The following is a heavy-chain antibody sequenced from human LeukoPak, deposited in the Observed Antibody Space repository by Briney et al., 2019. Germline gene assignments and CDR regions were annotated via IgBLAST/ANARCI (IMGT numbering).Heavy chain of an antibody. CDR1: GGTFSSYA. CDR2: ISAYNGNT. V-gene: IGHV1-18*01. Sequence: GSSVKVSCKASGGTFSSYAISWVRQAPGQGLEWMGWISAYNGNTNYAQKLQGRVTMTTDTSTSTAYMELRSLRSDDTAVYYCARAVIDYYYYYYMDVWGKGTTVTVSS. J-gene: IGHJ6*03. D-gene: IGHD3-16*02. CDR3: ARAVIDYYYYYYMDV.